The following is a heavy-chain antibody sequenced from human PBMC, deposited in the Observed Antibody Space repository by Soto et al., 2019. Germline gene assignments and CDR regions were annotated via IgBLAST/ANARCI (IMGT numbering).Heavy chain of an antibody. V-gene: IGHV3-48*01. CDR2: ITSGSSTI. Sequence: GGSLRLSCAASGFTFSSCSMDWVRQAPGKGLEWVSYITSGSSTIHYADSVKGRFTISRDNAKNSLFLQMNSLRVEDTAVYYCVRDAGSLGYWGQGTLVTVSS. CDR3: VRDAGSLGY. J-gene: IGHJ4*02. D-gene: IGHD3-10*01. CDR1: GFTFSSCS.